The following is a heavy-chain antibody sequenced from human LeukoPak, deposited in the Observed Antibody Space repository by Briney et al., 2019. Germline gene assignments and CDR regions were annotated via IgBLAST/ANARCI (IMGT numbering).Heavy chain of an antibody. V-gene: IGHV4-59*08. Sequence: SETLSLTCTVSGGSISSYYWSWIRQPPGKGLEWIGYIYYSGSTNYNPSLKSRVTISVDTSKNQFSLKLSSVTAADTAVYYCARFPITHNYFDYWGQGTLVTVSS. D-gene: IGHD1-20*01. CDR2: IYYSGST. J-gene: IGHJ4*02. CDR3: ARFPITHNYFDY. CDR1: GGSISSYY.